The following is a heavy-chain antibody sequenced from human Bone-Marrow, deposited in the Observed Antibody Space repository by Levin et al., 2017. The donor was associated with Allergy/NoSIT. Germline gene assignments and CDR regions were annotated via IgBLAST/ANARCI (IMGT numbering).Heavy chain of an antibody. Sequence: GGSLRLSCVASGFTFSSYGMHWVRQVSGKGLEWVALIWFDGSDKYYADSVKGRFTISRDNSKNTLYLQMNSLRAEDTAVYYCARDLMVRGRESDSWGQGTLVTVSS. CDR2: IWFDGSDK. J-gene: IGHJ4*02. CDR1: GFTFSSYG. V-gene: IGHV3-33*01. CDR3: ARDLMVRGRESDS. D-gene: IGHD3-10*01.